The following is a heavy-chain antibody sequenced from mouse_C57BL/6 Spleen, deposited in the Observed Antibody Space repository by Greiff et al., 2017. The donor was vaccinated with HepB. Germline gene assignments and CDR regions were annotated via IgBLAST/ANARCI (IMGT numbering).Heavy chain of an antibody. CDR3: LTGTRYYAMDD. Sequence: QVQLQQPGTELVKPGASVKLSCKASGYTFTSYWMHWVKQRPGQGLEWIGNINPRNGGTNYNEKFKSKATLTVDKSSSTASMQLSSLTSEDSAVYYCLTGTRYYAMDDWGQGTSVTVSS. V-gene: IGHV1-53*01. CDR1: GYTFTSYW. J-gene: IGHJ4*01. CDR2: INPRNGGT. D-gene: IGHD4-1*01.